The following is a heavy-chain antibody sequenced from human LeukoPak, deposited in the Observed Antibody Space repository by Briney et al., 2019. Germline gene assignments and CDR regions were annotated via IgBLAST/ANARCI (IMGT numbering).Heavy chain of an antibody. Sequence: GGSLRLSCAASGFNFSIYSMNWVRQAPGKGLEWVSYITRSSTTIYYADSVKGRFTISRDNSKNSFYLQMNGLRAEDTAVYHCAKGSSSSRPYYFDYWGQGTLVTVSS. V-gene: IGHV3-48*01. CDR3: AKGSSSSRPYYFDY. CDR1: GFNFSIYS. D-gene: IGHD2-2*01. J-gene: IGHJ4*02. CDR2: ITRSSTTI.